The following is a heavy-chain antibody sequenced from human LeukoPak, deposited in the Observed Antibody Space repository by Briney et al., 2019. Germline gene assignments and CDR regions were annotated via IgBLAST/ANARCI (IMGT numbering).Heavy chain of an antibody. J-gene: IGHJ4*02. CDR3: ARTVYGAGSYYIS. V-gene: IGHV1-46*01. CDR1: GYTLLNYY. D-gene: IGHD3-10*01. Sequence: ASVKVSCKASGYTLLNYYMHWVRQAPGQGLEWMGIINPNGGSTKYAQKFQGRVTMTSDTSTTTVYLELSSLRSDDTAVFYCARTVYGAGSYYISWGQGTLVTVSS. CDR2: INPNGGST.